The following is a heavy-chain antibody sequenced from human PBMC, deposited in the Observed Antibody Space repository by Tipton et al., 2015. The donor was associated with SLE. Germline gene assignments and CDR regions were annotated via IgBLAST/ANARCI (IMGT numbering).Heavy chain of an antibody. CDR3: TRVDRDCSGGSCNTFDL. Sequence: SLRLSCEGSGFTFNEHAMHWVRQAPGKGLEWVAAILWCGDRIDYADSVKGRFTISRDNAKNILFLQMNSLRTEDTALYYCTRVDRDCSGGSCNTFDLWGRGTLVTVSS. J-gene: IGHJ2*01. CDR2: ILWCGDRI. D-gene: IGHD2-15*01. CDR1: GFTFNEHA. V-gene: IGHV3-9*01.